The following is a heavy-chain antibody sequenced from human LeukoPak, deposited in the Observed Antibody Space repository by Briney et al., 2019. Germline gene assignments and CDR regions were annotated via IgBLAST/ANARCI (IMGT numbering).Heavy chain of an antibody. Sequence: SETLSLTCTVSGYSINSGYFWSWIRQPAGKGLEWIGRIYTSRSTNYNPSLKSRVTLSVDTSKNQFSMKLSSVTAADPAVYYCARGTRYYYYYMDVWGKGTTVTISS. CDR3: ARGTRYYYYYMDV. CDR2: IYTSRST. D-gene: IGHD3-3*01. J-gene: IGHJ6*03. CDR1: GYSINSGYF. V-gene: IGHV4-4*07.